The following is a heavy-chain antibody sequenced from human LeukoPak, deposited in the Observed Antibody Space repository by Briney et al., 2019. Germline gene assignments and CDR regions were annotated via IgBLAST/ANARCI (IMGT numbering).Heavy chain of an antibody. Sequence: SETLSLTCTVSGGSISSGGYYWSWIRQHPGKGLEWIGYIYYSGSTYYNPSLKSRVTISVDTSKNQFSLKLSSVTAADTAMYYCARDRNNNWFDPWGQGTLVTVSS. CDR3: ARDRNNNWFDP. CDR1: GGSISSGGYY. J-gene: IGHJ5*02. D-gene: IGHD4-11*01. V-gene: IGHV4-31*03. CDR2: IYYSGST.